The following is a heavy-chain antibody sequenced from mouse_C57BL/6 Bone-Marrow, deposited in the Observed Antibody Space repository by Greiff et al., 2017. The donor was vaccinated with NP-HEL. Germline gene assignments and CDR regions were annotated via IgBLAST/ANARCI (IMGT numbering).Heavy chain of an antibody. CDR1: GFTFSDYG. CDR2: ISSGSSTI. D-gene: IGHD1-1*01. J-gene: IGHJ2*01. Sequence: DVQLVESGGGLVKPGGSLKLSCAASGFTFSDYGMHWVRQAPEKGLEWVAYISSGSSTIYYADTVKGRFTISRDNAKNTLFLQMTSLRSEDTAMYYCARSGSSYGGAYYFDYWGQGTTLTVSS. V-gene: IGHV5-17*01. CDR3: ARSGSSYGGAYYFDY.